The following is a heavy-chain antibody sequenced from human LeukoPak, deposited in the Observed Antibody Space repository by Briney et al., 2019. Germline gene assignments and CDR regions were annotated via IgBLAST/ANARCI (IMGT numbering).Heavy chain of an antibody. D-gene: IGHD3-10*01. V-gene: IGHV3-30*02. CDR3: AKDGGYGSGRYYMDV. CDR1: GFTFSSYG. CDR2: IRYDGSNK. J-gene: IGHJ6*03. Sequence: PGGSLRLSCAASGFTFSSYGMHWVRQAPGKGLEWVAFIRYDGSNKYYADSVKGRFTISRDNSKNTLYLQMNSLRAEDTAVYYCAKDGGYGSGRYYMDVWGKGTTVTISS.